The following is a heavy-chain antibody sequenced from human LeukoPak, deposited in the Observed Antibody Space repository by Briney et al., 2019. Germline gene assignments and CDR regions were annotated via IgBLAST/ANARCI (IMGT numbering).Heavy chain of an antibody. D-gene: IGHD4-17*01. CDR1: GYTFTGYY. V-gene: IGHV1-2*04. CDR2: INPNSGGT. CDR3: ARDPNGDYIGAFEI. J-gene: IGHJ3*02. Sequence: ASVKVSCKASGYTFTGYYMHWVRQAPGQGLEWMGWINPNSGGTNYAQKFQGWVTMTRDTSISTAYMELSRLRSDDTAVYYCARDPNGDYIGAFEIWGQGTMVTVSS.